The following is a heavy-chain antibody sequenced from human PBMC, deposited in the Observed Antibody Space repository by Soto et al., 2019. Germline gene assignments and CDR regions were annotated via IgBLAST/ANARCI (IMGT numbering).Heavy chain of an antibody. CDR3: ATAYYADTTIFGVVSKGDYFDY. J-gene: IGHJ4*02. CDR2: FDPEDGET. Sequence: ASVKVSCKVSGYTLTDLSMHWVRQAPGKGLEWMGGFDPEDGETIYAQKFQGRVTMTEDTSTDTAYMELSSLRSEDTAVYYCATAYYADTTIFGVVSKGDYFDYWGQGTLVTVSS. CDR1: GYTLTDLS. V-gene: IGHV1-24*01. D-gene: IGHD3-3*01.